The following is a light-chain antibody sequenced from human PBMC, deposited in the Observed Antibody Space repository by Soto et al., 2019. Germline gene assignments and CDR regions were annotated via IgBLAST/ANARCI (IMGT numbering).Light chain of an antibody. Sequence: QSVLTQSPSTSATPGQGVSISCSGGGSNIGTFSFFWYQPAPGPPPRLLIYANNRRPSGALDRFPGSKSGPPAPLAIGGLGSGVGVYYYCTTGDDNLSAVVFGGGTKVTVL. J-gene: IGLJ2*01. CDR1: GSNIGTFS. V-gene: IGLV1-47*02. CDR3: TTGDDNLSAVV. CDR2: ANN.